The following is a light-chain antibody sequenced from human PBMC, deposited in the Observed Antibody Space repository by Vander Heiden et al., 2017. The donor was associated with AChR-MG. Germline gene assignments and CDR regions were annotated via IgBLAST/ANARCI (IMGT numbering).Light chain of an antibody. V-gene: IGKV3-15*01. CDR3: QQYNNWLST. J-gene: IGKJ2*01. Sequence: EIVMTQSPATLSVSPGERATLARRASQSGSSNLAWYQQKPGQAPRLLIDGASTRATGIPARFSGSGSGTEFTLTISSLPSEDFAVYYCQQYNNWLSTFGPWTKLEIK. CDR1: QSGSSN. CDR2: GAS.